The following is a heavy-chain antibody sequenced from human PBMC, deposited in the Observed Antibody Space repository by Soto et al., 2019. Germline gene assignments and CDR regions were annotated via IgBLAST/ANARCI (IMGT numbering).Heavy chain of an antibody. Sequence: PGGSLRLSCAASGFTFSTYAMIWVRQAPGKGLEWVSYISSSTIYYADSVKGRFTISRDNAKNSLYLQMNSLRDEDTAVYYCAREGGRLNWFDPWGQGTLVTVSS. CDR1: GFTFSTYA. D-gene: IGHD2-15*01. V-gene: IGHV3-48*02. CDR3: AREGGRLNWFDP. J-gene: IGHJ5*01. CDR2: ISSSTI.